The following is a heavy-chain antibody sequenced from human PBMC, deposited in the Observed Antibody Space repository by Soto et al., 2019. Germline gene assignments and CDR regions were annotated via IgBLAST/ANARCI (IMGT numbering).Heavy chain of an antibody. V-gene: IGHV1-8*01. CDR1: GYTFTSYD. CDR3: ARVSLTWNDGGNWFDP. Sequence: QVQLVQSGAEVKKPGASVKVSCKASGYTFTSYDINWVRQATGQGLEWMGWMNPNSGNTGYAQKFQGRVTMTRNTSISTAYMELSSLRSEDTAVYYCARVSLTWNDGGNWFDPWGQGTLVTVSS. J-gene: IGHJ5*02. D-gene: IGHD1-1*01. CDR2: MNPNSGNT.